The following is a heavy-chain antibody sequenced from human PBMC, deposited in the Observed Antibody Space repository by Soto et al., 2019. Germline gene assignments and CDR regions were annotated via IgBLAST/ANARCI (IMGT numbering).Heavy chain of an antibody. J-gene: IGHJ6*02. CDR2: IIPISGTA. V-gene: IGHV1-69*01. D-gene: IGHD2-2*01. CDR3: ARSQGNSTSFEIYYYYYYGRDV. CDR1: GGTFSSYA. Sequence: QVQLVPSGAEVKKPGSSVKVSCKASGGTFSSYAISWVRQAPGQGLEWMGGIIPISGTANYAQKFQGRVTNTADESTSTAYMELSSLRSEDTAVYYCARSQGNSTSFEIYYYYYYGRDVWGQGTTVTVSS.